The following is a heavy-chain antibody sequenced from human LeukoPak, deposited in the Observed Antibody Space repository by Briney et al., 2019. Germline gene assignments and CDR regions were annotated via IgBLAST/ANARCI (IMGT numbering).Heavy chain of an antibody. CDR1: GFTFSSFA. CDR3: AKSMYYYDSSGYNYFDY. V-gene: IGHV3-23*01. D-gene: IGHD3-22*01. Sequence: GGSLRLSCAASGFTFSSFAMSWVRQAPGKGLEWVSAISGSGGSTYYADSVKGRFTISRDNSKNTLYLQMNSLRAEDTAVYYCAKSMYYYDSSGYNYFDYWGQGTLVTLSS. CDR2: ISGSGGST. J-gene: IGHJ4*02.